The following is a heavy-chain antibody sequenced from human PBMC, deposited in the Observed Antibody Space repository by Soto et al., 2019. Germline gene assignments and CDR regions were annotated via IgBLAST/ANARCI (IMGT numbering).Heavy chain of an antibody. V-gene: IGHV1-46*01. CDR3: ARATSDNGGYTRFDP. CDR1: GYTFTNYH. D-gene: IGHD2-15*01. J-gene: IGHJ5*02. Sequence: ASVKVSCKASGYTFTNYHIHWVRQSPGQGLEWMGLIYPSGGSTNYAQHFQGRVTMTTDTSTTTVYLELSSLKFEDTAIYYCARATSDNGGYTRFDPWGPGTLVTVSS. CDR2: IYPSGGST.